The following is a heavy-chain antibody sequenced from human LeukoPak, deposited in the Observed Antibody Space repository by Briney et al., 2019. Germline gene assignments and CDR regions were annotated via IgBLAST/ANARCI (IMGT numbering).Heavy chain of an antibody. CDR3: ASPGAYYGSGSYDFDY. Sequence: GESLKISCKGSGSSFTSYWIGWVRQMPGKGLEWMGIIYPGDSDTRYSPSFQGQVTISADKSISTAYLQWSSLKASDTAMYYCASPGAYYGSGSYDFDYWGQGTLVTVSS. V-gene: IGHV5-51*01. CDR2: IYPGDSDT. J-gene: IGHJ4*02. CDR1: GSSFTSYW. D-gene: IGHD3-10*01.